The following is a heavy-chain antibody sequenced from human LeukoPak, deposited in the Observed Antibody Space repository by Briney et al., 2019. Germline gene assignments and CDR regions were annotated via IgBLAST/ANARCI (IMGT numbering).Heavy chain of an antibody. CDR2: IYWDDDK. CDR3: ARTAVLRYFDWLLSDPKYNWFDP. J-gene: IGHJ5*02. V-gene: IGHV2-5*02. Sequence: SGPTLVKPTQTLTLTCTFSGFSLSTSGVGVGWIRPPPGKALGWLALIYWDDDKRYSPSLKSRLTITKDASKNQVVLTMTNMDPVDTATYYCARTAVLRYFDWLLSDPKYNWFDPWGQGTLVTVSS. D-gene: IGHD3-9*01. CDR1: GFSLSTSGVG.